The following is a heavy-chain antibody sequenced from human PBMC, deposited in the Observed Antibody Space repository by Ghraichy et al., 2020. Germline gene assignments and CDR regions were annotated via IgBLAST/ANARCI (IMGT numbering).Heavy chain of an antibody. CDR1: GYNFATSW. Sequence: GESLNISCQGSGYNFATSWIAWVRQMPGKGLQWMGVIYPDDSDKRYSPSFQGQVTISAVKSVNTAYLQWSSLSTSDTGIYFCARADSASSGFPFDTWGQGTPVVVSS. CDR3: ARADSASSGFPFDT. D-gene: IGHD1-26*01. V-gene: IGHV5-51*01. CDR2: IYPDDSDK. J-gene: IGHJ4*02.